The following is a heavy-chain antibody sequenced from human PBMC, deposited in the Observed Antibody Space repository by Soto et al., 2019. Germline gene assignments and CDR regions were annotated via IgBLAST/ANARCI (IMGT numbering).Heavy chain of an antibody. D-gene: IGHD2-15*01. V-gene: IGHV5-51*01. CDR3: ARQHPLLYYSSDDACEI. CDR1: GYSFTSYW. J-gene: IGHJ3*02. CDR2: IYPGDSDT. Sequence: PGSSLKSSCKGSGYSFTSYWIGWVRQMPGKGLEWMGTIYPGDSDTRYSPSFQAQVTISDDKSISTAYRQWSSLKASDTAMYYCARQHPLLYYSSDDACEICGRRTMVTVS.